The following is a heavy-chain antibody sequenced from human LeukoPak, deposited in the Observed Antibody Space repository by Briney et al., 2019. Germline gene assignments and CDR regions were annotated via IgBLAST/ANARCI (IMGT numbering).Heavy chain of an antibody. V-gene: IGHV3-53*04. Sequence: PGGSLRLSCAASGFTVSSNYMSWVRQAPGKGLEWVSVIYSGGSTYYADSVKGRFTISKPNLKNTLYLQMNSLRAEDTAGYYCVRVYVSGSTHFDLWGRGTLVTVSS. CDR3: VRVYVSGSTHFDL. CDR2: IYSGGST. CDR1: GFTVSSNY. D-gene: IGHD3-10*01. J-gene: IGHJ2*01.